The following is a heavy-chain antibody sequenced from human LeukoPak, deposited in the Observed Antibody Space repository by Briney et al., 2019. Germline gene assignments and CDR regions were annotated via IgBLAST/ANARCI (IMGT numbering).Heavy chain of an antibody. V-gene: IGHV3-74*01. CDR2: VSSDESTT. J-gene: IGHJ2*01. D-gene: IGHD3-10*01. Sequence: GGSLRLSCAASGFTFSSYWMHWVRQAPGKGLVWVSRVSSDESTTTYADSVKGRFTISRDNSKNTLYLQMNSLRAEDTAVYYCAKNYRYFDLWGRGTLVTVSS. CDR1: GFTFSSYW. CDR3: AKNYRYFDL.